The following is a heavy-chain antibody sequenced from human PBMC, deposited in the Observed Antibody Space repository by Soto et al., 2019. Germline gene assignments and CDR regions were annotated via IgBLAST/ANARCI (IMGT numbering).Heavy chain of an antibody. CDR1: GGSFSGYY. CDR3: ASGGNYYYMDV. J-gene: IGHJ6*03. D-gene: IGHD3-10*01. Sequence: SETLSLTCAVYGGSFSGYYWSWIRQPPGKGLEWIGEISHSGSTKCNPSLKSRVTISVDTSKKQFSLKLSSVTAADTAVYYCASGGNYYYMDVWDKGTTVTVSS. V-gene: IGHV4-34*01. CDR2: ISHSGST.